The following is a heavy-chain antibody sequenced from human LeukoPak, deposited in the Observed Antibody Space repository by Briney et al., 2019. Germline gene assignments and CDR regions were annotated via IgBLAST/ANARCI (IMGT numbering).Heavy chain of an antibody. Sequence: PGRSLRLSCAASGFAFSNYPMHWVRQAPGKGLGWVAVTSPDESHKYYADSVQGRFTISRDNSRSTLYVQMDSLRVEDTAIYYCVRDPIRGPPDYFDYWGQGTLVTVSS. D-gene: IGHD1-14*01. CDR2: TSPDESHK. CDR1: GFAFSNYP. J-gene: IGHJ4*02. V-gene: IGHV3-30-3*01. CDR3: VRDPIRGPPDYFDY.